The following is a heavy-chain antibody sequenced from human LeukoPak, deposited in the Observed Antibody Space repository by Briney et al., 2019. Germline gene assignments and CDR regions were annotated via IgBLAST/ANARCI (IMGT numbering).Heavy chain of an antibody. D-gene: IGHD6-6*01. V-gene: IGHV3-7*01. CDR2: IKQDGSEK. CDR3: ARGGQSSIAARPLNY. CDR1: GFTFSSYW. J-gene: IGHJ4*02. Sequence: GGSLRLSCAASGFTFSSYWRSWVRQAPGKGLEWVANIKQDGSEKYYVDSVKGRFTISRDNAKNSLYLQMNSLRAEDTAVYYCARGGQSSIAARPLNYWGQGTLVTVSS.